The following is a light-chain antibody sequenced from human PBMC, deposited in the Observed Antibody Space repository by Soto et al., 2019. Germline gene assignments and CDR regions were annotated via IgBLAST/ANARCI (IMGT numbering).Light chain of an antibody. CDR3: QQYQIDWT. CDR2: DAS. Sequence: DIQMTQYNSTLSASVGDRFSITCRASQRVNTCLAWYQQKPGKAPTLLIYDASSLQSGVPSRFSGSGSGTEFTLTISSLQPDDFATYYCQQYQIDWTFGQGTKVDIK. J-gene: IGKJ1*01. V-gene: IGKV1-5*01. CDR1: QRVNTC.